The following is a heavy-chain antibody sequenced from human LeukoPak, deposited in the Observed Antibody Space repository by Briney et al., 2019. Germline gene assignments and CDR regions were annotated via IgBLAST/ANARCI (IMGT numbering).Heavy chain of an antibody. Sequence: SGGSLRLSCAVSGFTFSNYGMHWVRQAPGKGLEWVAVISYDGTNKYYADSVKGRFTISRDNSKNTLYLQMNSLRAEDTAVYYCPKDLRRNIAAAGTFNYWGQGTLVTVSS. V-gene: IGHV3-30*18. CDR1: GFTFSNYG. D-gene: IGHD6-13*01. CDR2: ISYDGTNK. CDR3: PKDLRRNIAAAGTFNY. J-gene: IGHJ4*02.